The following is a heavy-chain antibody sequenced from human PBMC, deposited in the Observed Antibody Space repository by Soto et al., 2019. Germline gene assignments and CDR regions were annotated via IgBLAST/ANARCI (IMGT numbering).Heavy chain of an antibody. V-gene: IGHV3-11*01. CDR3: ASAVAGTPAYYYHFYYMDV. D-gene: IGHD6-19*01. CDR1: GFTFSDYY. J-gene: IGHJ6*03. Sequence: QVQLVESGGGLVKPGGSLRLSCAASGFTFSDYYMSWIRQAPGKGLEWGSYISSSGSTIYDADSVKGRFTISRDNAKNSLYLQMNSLRAEDTAVYYCASAVAGTPAYYYHFYYMDVWGTGTTVTVSS. CDR2: ISSSGSTI.